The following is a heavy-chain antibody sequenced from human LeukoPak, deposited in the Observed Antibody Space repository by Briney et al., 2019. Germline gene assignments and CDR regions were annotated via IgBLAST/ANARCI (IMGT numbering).Heavy chain of an antibody. J-gene: IGHJ4*02. CDR2: IIPIFGTA. Sequence: GASVKVSCKASGGTFSSYAISWVRQAPGQGLEWMGGIIPIFGTANYAQKFQGRVTITADESTSTAYMELSSLRSEDTAVYYCARDKGIAVVAATSWSFEYYFDYWGQGTLVTVSS. D-gene: IGHD2-15*01. CDR3: ARDKGIAVVAATSWSFEYYFDY. CDR1: GGTFSSYA. V-gene: IGHV1-69*13.